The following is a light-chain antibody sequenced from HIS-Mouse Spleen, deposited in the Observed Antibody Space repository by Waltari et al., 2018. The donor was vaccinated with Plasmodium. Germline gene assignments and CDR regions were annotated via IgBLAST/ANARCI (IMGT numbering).Light chain of an antibody. CDR3: CSYAGSSTYV. CDR2: EGS. Sequence: QSALTQPASVSGSPGQSTTIPCPGTSSDVGGYHLVSWYQQHPGKAPKLMIYEGSKRPSGVSNRFSGSKSGNTASLTISGLQAEDEADYYCCSYAGSSTYVFGTGTKVTVL. J-gene: IGLJ1*01. V-gene: IGLV2-23*01. CDR1: SSDVGGYHL.